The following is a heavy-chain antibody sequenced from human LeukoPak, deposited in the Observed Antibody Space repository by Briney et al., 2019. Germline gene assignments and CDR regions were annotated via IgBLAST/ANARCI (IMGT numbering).Heavy chain of an antibody. Sequence: GGSLRLSCAASGFTFSSYAMSWVRQAPGKGLEWVSASSGSGGSTYYADSVKGRFTISRDNSKNTLYLQMNSLRAEDTAVYYCAKDTRHGGKGRGFDYWGQGTLVTVSS. V-gene: IGHV3-23*01. CDR1: GFTFSSYA. J-gene: IGHJ4*02. CDR3: AKDTRHGGKGRGFDY. CDR2: SSGSGGST. D-gene: IGHD4-23*01.